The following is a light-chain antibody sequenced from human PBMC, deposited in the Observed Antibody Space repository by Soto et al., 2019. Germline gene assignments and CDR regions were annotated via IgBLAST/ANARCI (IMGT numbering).Light chain of an antibody. CDR1: QSVSSN. CDR3: QQYNNWPPIT. V-gene: IGKV3-15*01. CDR2: GAS. J-gene: IGKJ5*01. Sequence: ETVMTQSPATLSVSPGERATLSWRASQSVSSNLAWYQQKPGQAPRLLIYGASTRATGIPARFSGSGSGTEFTLTIGSLQSEDFAVYYCQQYNNWPPITFGQGTRLEIK.